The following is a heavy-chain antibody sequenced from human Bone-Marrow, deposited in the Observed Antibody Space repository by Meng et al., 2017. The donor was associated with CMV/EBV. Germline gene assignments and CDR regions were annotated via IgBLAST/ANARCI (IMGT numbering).Heavy chain of an antibody. Sequence: ASVKVSCKASGYTFTGYYMHWVRQATGQGLEWMGWMNPNSGNTGYAQKFQGRVTMTRNTSISTAYMELSSLRSEDTAVYYCARGQLYCSSTSCSNWFDPWGQGTLVTVSS. CDR3: ARGQLYCSSTSCSNWFDP. V-gene: IGHV1-8*02. D-gene: IGHD2-2*01. CDR2: MNPNSGNT. CDR1: GYTFTGYY. J-gene: IGHJ5*02.